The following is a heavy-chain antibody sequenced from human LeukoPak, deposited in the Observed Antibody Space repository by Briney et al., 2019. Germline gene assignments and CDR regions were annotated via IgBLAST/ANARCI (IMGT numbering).Heavy chain of an antibody. Sequence: PGGSLRLSCAASGFTFSSYAVSWVRQAPGGGREWVSAISGRGGSTYYADSVKGRFTISRDNSKNTLYLQMNSLRAEDTAVYYCANEYYDILTGYYKGFFDWGQGTLVTVSS. J-gene: IGHJ4*02. V-gene: IGHV3-23*01. CDR3: ANEYYDILTGYYKGFFD. CDR1: GFTFSSYA. CDR2: ISGRGGST. D-gene: IGHD3-9*01.